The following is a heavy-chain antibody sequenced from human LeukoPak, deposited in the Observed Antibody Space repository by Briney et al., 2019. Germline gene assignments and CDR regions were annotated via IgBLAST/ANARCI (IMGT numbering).Heavy chain of an antibody. D-gene: IGHD2-2*01. Sequence: ASVKVSCKASGYSFTNYGITWIREAPGQGPEWLGWISGYNANAHYAQNVQGRVTLTTDTSTNTAYMELRGLTSDDTAMYYCARVGPGCSTVRCYWEDWFDPWGQGTLVIVSS. J-gene: IGHJ5*02. CDR2: ISGYNANA. CDR1: GYSFTNYG. V-gene: IGHV1-18*01. CDR3: ARVGPGCSTVRCYWEDWFDP.